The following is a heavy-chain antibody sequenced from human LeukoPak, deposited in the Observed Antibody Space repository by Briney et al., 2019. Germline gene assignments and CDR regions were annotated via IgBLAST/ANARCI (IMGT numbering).Heavy chain of an antibody. Sequence: PSETLSLTCVVSGGSISSFYWSWIRQPPGKALEWIGYIYSSGSTGYNPSLKSRVTISVDTSKNQFSLRLSSVTAADTAVYYCAGKGVAAGLDYWGQGTLVTVSS. CDR3: AGKGVAAGLDY. V-gene: IGHV4-59*03. CDR2: IYSSGST. CDR1: GGSISSFY. J-gene: IGHJ4*02. D-gene: IGHD6-13*01.